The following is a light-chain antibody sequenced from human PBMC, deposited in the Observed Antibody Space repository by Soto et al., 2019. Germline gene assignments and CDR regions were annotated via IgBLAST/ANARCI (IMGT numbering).Light chain of an antibody. Sequence: ESVLTQSPGSLSLSPGERATLSCRASQSVSSNYLAWYQHKPGQAPRLLIYGASSRATGIPDRFSGSGSGTAFTLTISRLEPEDFAVYYCQHYGSSLPITFGQGTRLEIK. CDR1: QSVSSNY. CDR3: QHYGSSLPIT. CDR2: GAS. V-gene: IGKV3-20*01. J-gene: IGKJ5*01.